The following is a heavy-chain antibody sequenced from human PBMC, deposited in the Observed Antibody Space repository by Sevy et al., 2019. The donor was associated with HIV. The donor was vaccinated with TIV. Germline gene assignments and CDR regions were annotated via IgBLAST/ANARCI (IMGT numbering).Heavy chain of an antibody. CDR3: ARRRVEDYYGSGTPPLVNGPFDI. CDR2: SYYSGST. CDR1: GGSISSSDNY. V-gene: IGHV4-39*01. D-gene: IGHD3-10*01. Sequence: SETLYLTCTVSGGSISSSDNYWGWIRQPPGKGLDWIASSYYSGSTYYNPSLKSRVTISVDTSKNQFSLKLRSVTAADTAVYYCARRRVEDYYGSGTPPLVNGPFDIWGQGTMVTVSS. J-gene: IGHJ3*02.